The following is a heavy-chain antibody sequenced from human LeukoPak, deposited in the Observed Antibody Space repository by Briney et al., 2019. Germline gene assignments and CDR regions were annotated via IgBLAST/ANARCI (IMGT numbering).Heavy chain of an antibody. D-gene: IGHD1-26*01. CDR2: IIPIFGTA. Sequence: SVKVFCKASGGTFSSYAISWVRQAPGQGLEWMGGIIPIFGTANYAQKFQGRVTITADESTSTAYMELSSLRSEDTAVYYCARDGGRIVGATSYWGQGTLVTVSS. CDR3: ARDGGRIVGATSY. V-gene: IGHV1-69*13. CDR1: GGTFSSYA. J-gene: IGHJ4*02.